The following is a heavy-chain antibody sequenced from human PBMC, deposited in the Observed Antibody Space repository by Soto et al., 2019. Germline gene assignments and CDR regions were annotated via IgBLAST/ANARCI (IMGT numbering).Heavy chain of an antibody. D-gene: IGHD1-1*01. CDR3: ARDGKQLAPYAMDV. J-gene: IGHJ6*02. V-gene: IGHV3-33*01. CDR1: GFIFKHHA. Sequence: QVQLVESGGGVVQPGMSLRLSCAASGFIFKHHAMHWVRQAAGKGLEWVEQIWYDGSHTYYTDSVKGRFTISRDNLKDMVYLQMASLRAEDTAVYYCARDGKQLAPYAMDVWGQGTTVTVSS. CDR2: IWYDGSHT.